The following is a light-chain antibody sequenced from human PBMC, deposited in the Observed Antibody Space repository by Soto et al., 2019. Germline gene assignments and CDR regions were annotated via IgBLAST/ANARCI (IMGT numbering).Light chain of an antibody. Sequence: LLTQSPATLSVSPGQRVTLSCRASQSISSYLAWYQQRPGKTSRLLIYDASNRATGIPARFSGSGSGTDFTLTISSLAPADFALYFCQQRNNWPPNFGGGTKVE. V-gene: IGKV3-11*01. CDR2: DAS. J-gene: IGKJ4*01. CDR3: QQRNNWPPN. CDR1: QSISSY.